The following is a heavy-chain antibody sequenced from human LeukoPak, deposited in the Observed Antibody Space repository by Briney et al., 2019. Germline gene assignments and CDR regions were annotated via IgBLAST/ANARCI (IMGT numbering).Heavy chain of an antibody. CDR3: AKASVNGCNYYFDY. CDR1: GFTVRSYY. D-gene: IGHD5-24*01. J-gene: IGHJ4*02. V-gene: IGHV3-23*01. CDR2: NSGSSGGT. Sequence: GGSLRLSCPGSGFTVRSYYIICVRQAPGKGLEWVSANSGSSGGTYYADSVKGRFTISRDNSKNTLYLQMNSLRAEAKSVYYCAKASVNGCNYYFDYCGQGTLVTVSS.